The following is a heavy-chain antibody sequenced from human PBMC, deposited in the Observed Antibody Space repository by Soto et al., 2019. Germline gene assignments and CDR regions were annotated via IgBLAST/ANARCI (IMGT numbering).Heavy chain of an antibody. Sequence: QVQLVQSGAEMKKPGSSVKVSCQSSGGTFNTYAMNWVRQAPGQGPEWMGDISPMFGAANYAPKFQGIVTFTADESTGTSYMHLSSLPSADTALYFCAREVQVHTPAFVYWGQGTLVTVSS. D-gene: IGHD3-10*01. CDR1: GGTFNTYA. J-gene: IGHJ4*02. V-gene: IGHV1-69*19. CDR3: AREVQVHTPAFVY. CDR2: ISPMFGAA.